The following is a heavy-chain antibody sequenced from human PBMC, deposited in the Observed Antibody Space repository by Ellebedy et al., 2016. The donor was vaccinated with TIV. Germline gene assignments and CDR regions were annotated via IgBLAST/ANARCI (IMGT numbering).Heavy chain of an antibody. D-gene: IGHD3-9*01. CDR2: ISGSGGST. CDR3: ARDHPYYDILNGYYKSTKALIRGAFDI. CDR1: ASILSPYA. Sequence: PGGSLRLSCAASASILSPYAMSWVRQARGKGLEGVSGISGSGGSTYYAGSVKGRFTISRDNSRYMLYLKMNSLRSEDTDVYYCARDHPYYDILNGYYKSTKALIRGAFDIWGQGTMVTVSS. V-gene: IGHV3-23*01. J-gene: IGHJ3*02.